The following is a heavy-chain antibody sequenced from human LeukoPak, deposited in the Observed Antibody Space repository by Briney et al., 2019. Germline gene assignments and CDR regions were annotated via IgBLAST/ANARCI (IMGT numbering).Heavy chain of an antibody. D-gene: IGHD1-26*01. CDR2: IYYSAST. J-gene: IGHJ4*02. CDR1: GGSIRSYY. Sequence: SETLSLICTVSGGSIRSYYWRWIRQPPGKGLEWIGYIYYSASTNYNPSLKSRVTISVDTSKNQFSLKLSSVTAADTAVYYCARDRVGATTGFDYWGQGTLVTVSS. V-gene: IGHV4-59*01. CDR3: ARDRVGATTGFDY.